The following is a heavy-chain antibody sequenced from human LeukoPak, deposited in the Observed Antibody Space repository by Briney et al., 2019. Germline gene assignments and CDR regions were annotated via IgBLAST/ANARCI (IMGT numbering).Heavy chain of an antibody. V-gene: IGHV1-18*01. D-gene: IGHD2-8*01. CDR2: ISAYNGNT. CDR1: GYTFTIYG. CDR3: ARGRGTNGVSPHERYFDY. Sequence: ASVNGSSTASGYTFTIYGISWARQAPCQGNDWMGWISAYNGNTNYAKTLQGRVTMTTDTSTSTAYMELRSLRSDDTAVYYCARGRGTNGVSPHERYFDYWGQGTLVTVFS. J-gene: IGHJ4*02.